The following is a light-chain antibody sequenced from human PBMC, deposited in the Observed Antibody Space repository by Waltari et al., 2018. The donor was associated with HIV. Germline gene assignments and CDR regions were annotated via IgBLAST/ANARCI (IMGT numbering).Light chain of an antibody. V-gene: IGKV3-20*01. CDR3: QQYGDTPLT. Sequence: EIVLTQSPGTLSLSPGDRATPSCRASQHVGSRRLAWYQRKLGQAPRLLIYGASTRATGIPDRFSGSGSGTDFTLTINRLEPEDVAVYFCQQYGDTPLTFGGGTKVEIK. CDR1: QHVGSRR. CDR2: GAS. J-gene: IGKJ4*01.